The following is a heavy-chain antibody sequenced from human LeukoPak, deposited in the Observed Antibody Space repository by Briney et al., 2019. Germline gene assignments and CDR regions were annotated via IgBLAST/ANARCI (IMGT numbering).Heavy chain of an antibody. J-gene: IGHJ4*02. CDR2: IRGSGGTT. CDR1: GFTFSRYS. CDR3: VRDPDALDY. V-gene: IGHV3-48*02. Sequence: PGGSLRLSCAASGFTFSRYSMNWVRQAPGKGLEWVSYIRGSGGTTYYADSVKGRFTIPRDNAKNSLYLQLNSLRDEDTAVYYCVRDPDALDYWGQGTLVTVSS.